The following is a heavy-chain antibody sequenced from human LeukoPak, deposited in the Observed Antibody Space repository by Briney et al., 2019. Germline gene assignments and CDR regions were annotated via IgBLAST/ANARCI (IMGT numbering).Heavy chain of an antibody. CDR2: FTGSGGNT. V-gene: IGHV3-23*01. Sequence: GESLRLSCTASGFTFSTYVMSWVRQAPGKGLECVSSFTGSGGNTYHADSVKDRFTISRDNSKNTLYLQLNSLRAEDTAVYYCAQVSGSRSFDFWGPGTLVTVSS. D-gene: IGHD3-10*01. CDR3: AQVSGSRSFDF. J-gene: IGHJ4*02. CDR1: GFTFSTYV.